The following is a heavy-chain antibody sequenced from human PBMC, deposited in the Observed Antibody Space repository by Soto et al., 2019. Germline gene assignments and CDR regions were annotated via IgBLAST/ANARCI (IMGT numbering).Heavy chain of an antibody. CDR3: ARDRHILTGYYINYYYGMDV. CDR2: IYHSGST. CDR1: GGSISSGGYP. V-gene: IGHV4-30-2*01. Sequence: SETLSLTCAVSGGSISSGGYPWSWIRQPPGKGLEWIGYIYHSGSTYYNPSLKSRVTISVDTSKNQLSLKLSSVTAADTAVYYCARDRHILTGYYINYYYGMDVWGQGTTVTVP. J-gene: IGHJ6*02. D-gene: IGHD3-9*01.